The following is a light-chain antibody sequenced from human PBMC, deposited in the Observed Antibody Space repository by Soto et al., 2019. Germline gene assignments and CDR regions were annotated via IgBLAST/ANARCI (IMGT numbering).Light chain of an antibody. CDR2: GAS. CDR3: QHYGTSLYT. J-gene: IGKJ2*01. CDR1: QIISSTY. Sequence: DIVLTQSPGTLSLSPGERATLSCRASQIISSTYLGWYQQKPGQAHRLLIYGASSRATGIPDRFSGSGSGTDFTLTISRLEPEDFAVYCCQHYGTSLYTFGQGTKLEIK. V-gene: IGKV3-20*01.